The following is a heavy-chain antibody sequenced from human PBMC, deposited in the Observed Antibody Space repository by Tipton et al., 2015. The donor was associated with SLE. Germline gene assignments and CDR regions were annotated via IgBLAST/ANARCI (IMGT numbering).Heavy chain of an antibody. CDR3: ARGGYSSGWYGDYFVY. V-gene: IGHV4-4*08. D-gene: IGHD6-19*01. CDR1: GGSISSYY. J-gene: IGHJ4*02. Sequence: LRLSCTVSGGSISSYYWSWIRQPPGKGLEWIGYIYSSGSTNYNPSLKSRVTISVDTSKNQFSLKLSSVTAADTAIYYCARGGYSSGWYGDYFVYCGQGTLVTVSS. CDR2: IYSSGST.